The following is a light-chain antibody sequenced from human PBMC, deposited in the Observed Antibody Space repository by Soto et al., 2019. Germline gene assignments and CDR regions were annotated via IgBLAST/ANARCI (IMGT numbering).Light chain of an antibody. CDR2: GAS. CDR3: QQYGNSLS. J-gene: IGKJ4*01. CDR1: QSVSSSY. Sequence: EIVLTQSPGTLSLSPGEGATLSCRASQSVSSSYLAWYQQKPGRAPRLLIYGASSRATGIPDRFSGSGSGTEFTLTISSLEPEDFAVYVCQQYGNSLSFGGGTKVEIE. V-gene: IGKV3-20*01.